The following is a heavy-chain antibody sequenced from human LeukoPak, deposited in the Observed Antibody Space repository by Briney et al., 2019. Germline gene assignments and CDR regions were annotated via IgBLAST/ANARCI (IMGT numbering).Heavy chain of an antibody. CDR2: IYYSGST. J-gene: IGHJ4*02. CDR3: ARGGQWLDGFDY. Sequence: SETLSLTCTVSGGSISSYYWSWIRQPAGKGLEWIGYIYYSGSTNYNPSLKSRVTISVDTSKNQFSLKLSSVTAADTAVYYCARGGQWLDGFDYWDQGTLVTVSS. D-gene: IGHD6-19*01. V-gene: IGHV4-59*01. CDR1: GGSISSYY.